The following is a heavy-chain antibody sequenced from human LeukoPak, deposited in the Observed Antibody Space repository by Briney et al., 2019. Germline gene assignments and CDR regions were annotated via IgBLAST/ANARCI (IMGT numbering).Heavy chain of an antibody. CDR2: IYYSGST. V-gene: IGHV4-31*03. Sequence: SETLSLTCTVSGGSISSGGYYWSWIRQHPGKGLEWIENIYYSGSTYYNPSLKSRVTISVDTSKNQFSLKLSSVTAADTAVYYCARAGGVVVPAALTFDYWGQGTLVTVSS. D-gene: IGHD2-2*01. J-gene: IGHJ4*02. CDR1: GGSISSGGYY. CDR3: ARAGGVVVPAALTFDY.